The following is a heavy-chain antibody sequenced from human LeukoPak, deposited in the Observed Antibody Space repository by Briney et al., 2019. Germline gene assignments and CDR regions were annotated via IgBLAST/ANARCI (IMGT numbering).Heavy chain of an antibody. CDR3: AKDRGDNYVDAFEI. Sequence: PGGSLRLSCAASGFTFSSYGMHWVRQAPGKGLEWVAFIRYEGSNKYYADSVKGRFTISRDNSKNTLYLQMNSLRAEDTAVYYCAKDRGDNYVDAFEIWGQGTMVTVSS. J-gene: IGHJ3*02. D-gene: IGHD3-10*01. V-gene: IGHV3-30*02. CDR2: IRYEGSNK. CDR1: GFTFSSYG.